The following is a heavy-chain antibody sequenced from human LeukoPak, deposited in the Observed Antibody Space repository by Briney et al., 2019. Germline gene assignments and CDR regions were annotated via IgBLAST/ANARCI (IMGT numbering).Heavy chain of an antibody. CDR2: INAGNGNT. Sequence: ASVKVSCTASGYTFTSYAMHWVRQAPGQRLEWMGWINAGNGNTKYSQKFQGRVTITRDTSASTACMELSSLRSEDTAVYYCARDYGDSRFDYWGQGTLVTVSS. CDR3: ARDYGDSRFDY. V-gene: IGHV1-3*01. D-gene: IGHD4-17*01. CDR1: GYTFTSYA. J-gene: IGHJ4*02.